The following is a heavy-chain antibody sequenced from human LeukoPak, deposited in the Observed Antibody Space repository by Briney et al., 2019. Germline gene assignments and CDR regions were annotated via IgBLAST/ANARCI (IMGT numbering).Heavy chain of an antibody. Sequence: PGGSLRLSCAASGFTFSSYGIHWVRQAPGKGLEWVAVISYDGSNKYYADSVKGRLTISRDNPKNTLYLQMNSLRAEDTAVYYCAKDPRPQPLVWGQGTLVTVSS. J-gene: IGHJ1*01. CDR1: GFTFSSYG. CDR3: AKDPRPQPLV. V-gene: IGHV3-30*18. CDR2: ISYDGSNK. D-gene: IGHD2-2*01.